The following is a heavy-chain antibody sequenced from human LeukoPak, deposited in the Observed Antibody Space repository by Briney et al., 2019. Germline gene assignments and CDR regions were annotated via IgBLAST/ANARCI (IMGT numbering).Heavy chain of an antibody. V-gene: IGHV4-34*01. CDR1: GGSFSGYY. CDR2: INHSGST. CDR3: ARPGGGGAFDI. J-gene: IGHJ3*02. Sequence: PSETLSLTCAVYGGSFSGYYWSWIRQPPGKGLEWIGEINHSGSTNYNPSLKSRVTISVDKSKNQFSLKLSSVTAADTAVYYCARPGGGGAFDIWGQGTMVTVSS. D-gene: IGHD1-1*01.